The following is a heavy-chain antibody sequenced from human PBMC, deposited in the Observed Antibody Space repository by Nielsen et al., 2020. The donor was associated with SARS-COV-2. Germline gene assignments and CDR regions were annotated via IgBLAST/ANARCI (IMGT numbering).Heavy chain of an antibody. CDR2: INQDGSEK. CDR3: GKGSVSSAYSYFDY. Sequence: GESLKISCAASGFTFANYGIHWVRQAPGKGLEWVANINQDGSEKDYVDSVKGRFTISRDNAKNSLYLQMNSLRVEDTAVYYCGKGSVSSAYSYFDYWGQGTLVTVSS. J-gene: IGHJ4*02. V-gene: IGHV3-7*05. CDR1: GFTFANYG. D-gene: IGHD3-22*01.